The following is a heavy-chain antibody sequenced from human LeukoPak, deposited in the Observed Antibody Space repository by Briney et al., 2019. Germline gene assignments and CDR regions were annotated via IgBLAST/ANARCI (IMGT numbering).Heavy chain of an antibody. CDR2: INHSGST. V-gene: IGHV4-34*01. CDR1: GGSFSGYY. D-gene: IGHD3-22*01. J-gene: IGHJ4*02. Sequence: PSETLSLTCAVYGGSFSGYYWSWIRQPPGKGLEWIGEINHSGSTNYNPSLKGRVTISVDTSKNQFSLKLSSVTAADTAVYYCARGHWVIITPPYFDYWGQGTLVTVSS. CDR3: ARGHWVIITPPYFDY.